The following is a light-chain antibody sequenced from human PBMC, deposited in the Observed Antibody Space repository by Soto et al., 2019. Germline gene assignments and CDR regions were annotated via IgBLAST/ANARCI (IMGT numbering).Light chain of an antibody. CDR3: QQYDDLPRT. Sequence: DIQMTQSPSSLSASVGDRVTITCQASQDISNNLHWYQVKPGKAPKLLIYDASNLETGVPSRFSGSGSGTDFTFTINSLESEDVATYSCQQYDDLPRTFGQGTKLQVK. J-gene: IGKJ2*01. CDR1: QDISNN. CDR2: DAS. V-gene: IGKV1-33*01.